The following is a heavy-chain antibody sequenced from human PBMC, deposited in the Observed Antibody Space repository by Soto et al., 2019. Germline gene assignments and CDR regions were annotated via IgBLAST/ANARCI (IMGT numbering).Heavy chain of an antibody. J-gene: IGHJ4*02. CDR1: GGSISSYY. CDR3: ARNANDFDWLSQFDY. V-gene: IGHV4-59*08. Sequence: SETLSLTCTVSGGSISSYYWSWIRQTPGKGLEWIGYIFYFGSTNYNPSLKSRVTLSIDTSKNQLSLKLSSVTAAEKAVYYCARNANDFDWLSQFDYCGQGTLVTVSS. D-gene: IGHD3-9*01. CDR2: IFYFGST.